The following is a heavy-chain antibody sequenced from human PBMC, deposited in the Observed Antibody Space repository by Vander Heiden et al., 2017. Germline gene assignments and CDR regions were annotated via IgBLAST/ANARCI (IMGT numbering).Heavy chain of an antibody. CDR2: ISGSGGST. CDR3: ARGAYGDYDFDY. CDR1: GFTFSSYA. Sequence: EVQLLESGGGLVQPGGSLRLSCAASGFTFSSYAMLWVRQGPGKGLEWVSAISGSGGSTYYADSVKGRFTISRDNSKNTLYLQMDSLRAEDTAVYYCARGAYGDYDFDYWGQGTLVTVSS. V-gene: IGHV3-23*01. D-gene: IGHD4-17*01. J-gene: IGHJ4*02.